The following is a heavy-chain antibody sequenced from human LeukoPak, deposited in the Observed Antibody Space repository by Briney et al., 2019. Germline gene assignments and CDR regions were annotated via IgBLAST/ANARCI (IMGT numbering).Heavy chain of an antibody. CDR2: IYNSGST. V-gene: IGHV4-59*01. CDR3: ARGMELVSTPFDH. Sequence: SETLSLTCTVSGASLSNYYWTWIRQPPGKGLEWIGYIYNSGSTNYDPSLKSRVTISMDMSKKQFSLKLTSVTAADTAVYYCARGMELVSTPFDHWGQGTLVTVSS. CDR1: GASLSNYY. D-gene: IGHD5/OR15-5a*01. J-gene: IGHJ4*02.